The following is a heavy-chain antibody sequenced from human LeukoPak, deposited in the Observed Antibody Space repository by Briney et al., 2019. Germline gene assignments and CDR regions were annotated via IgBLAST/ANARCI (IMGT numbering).Heavy chain of an antibody. CDR2: IIPIFGTA. CDR1: GGTFSSYA. D-gene: IGHD3-16*01. J-gene: IGHJ4*02. V-gene: IGHV1-69*06. Sequence: SVKVSCKASGGTFSSYAISWVRQAPGQGLEWMGGIIPIFGTANYAQKFQGRVTITADKSTSTAYMELSSLRSEDTAVYYCARDRAHDYVWGSYAYWGQGTLVTVSS. CDR3: ARDRAHDYVWGSYAY.